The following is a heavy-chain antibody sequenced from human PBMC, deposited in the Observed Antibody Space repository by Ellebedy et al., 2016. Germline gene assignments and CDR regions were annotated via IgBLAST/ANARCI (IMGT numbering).Heavy chain of an antibody. Sequence: GESLKISXAASGFTVGNNYMIWVRQAPGKGLEWVSLIYSGGSTYYADSVKGRFTISRDNSKNTLYLQMNSLRAEDTAVYYCARNPGDCYSCGYWGQGTLGTVSS. V-gene: IGHV3-53*01. CDR3: ARNPGDCYSCGY. D-gene: IGHD2-21*02. CDR1: GFTVGNNY. J-gene: IGHJ4*02. CDR2: IYSGGST.